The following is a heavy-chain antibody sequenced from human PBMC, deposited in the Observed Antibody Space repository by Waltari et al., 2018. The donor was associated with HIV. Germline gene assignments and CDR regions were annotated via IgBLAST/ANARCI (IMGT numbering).Heavy chain of an antibody. CDR2: LYSDGTT. J-gene: IGHJ4*02. V-gene: IGHV3-53*01. CDR1: GFTVSSNY. Sequence: DVQLLESGGNLIQPGGSLRLSCAASGFTVSSNYLSWVRQAPGKGLEWVSVLYSDGTTYYADSLKGRFSISRDKSKNTLYLQMNTLRDDDTAVYFCARGPTPGGRWDLPFDYWGLGTLVTVSS. D-gene: IGHD3-16*01. CDR3: ARGPTPGGRWDLPFDY.